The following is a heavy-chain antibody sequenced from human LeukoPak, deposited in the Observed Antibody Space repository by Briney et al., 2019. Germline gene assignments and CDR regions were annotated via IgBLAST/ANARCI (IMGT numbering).Heavy chain of an antibody. CDR3: ARAECGYDCAIFDY. V-gene: IGHV1-2*02. Sequence: HVASVKVSCKASGYTFTSYAMHWVRQAPGQRLEWMGWINPNSGGTNYAQKFQGRVTMTRDTSISTAYMELSRLRSDDTAVYYCARAECGYDCAIFDYWGQGTLVTVSS. J-gene: IGHJ4*02. CDR1: GYTFTSYA. CDR2: INPNSGGT. D-gene: IGHD5-12*01.